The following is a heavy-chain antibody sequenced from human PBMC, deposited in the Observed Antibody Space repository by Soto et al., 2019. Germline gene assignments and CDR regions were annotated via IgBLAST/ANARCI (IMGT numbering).Heavy chain of an antibody. CDR3: VRAWFWESMDV. V-gene: IGHV3-30-3*01. D-gene: IGHD3-10*01. Sequence: PGGSLRLSCAASGFTFSSYAMHWVRQAPGKGLEWVAVISYDGSNKYYADSVKGRFTISRDNSKNTLYLQMNSLRAEDTAVYSFVRAWFWESMDVWGKGTAVTVSS. J-gene: IGHJ6*04. CDR2: ISYDGSNK. CDR1: GFTFSSYA.